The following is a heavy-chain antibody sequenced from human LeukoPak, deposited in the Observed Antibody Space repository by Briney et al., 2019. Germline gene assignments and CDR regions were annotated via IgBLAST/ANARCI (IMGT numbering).Heavy chain of an antibody. CDR3: ARRQSAIGIDY. J-gene: IGHJ4*02. Sequence: SETLSLTCIVSGGSISGGSYYWGWIRQPPGKGLEWIGSIYYSGSTYYNPSLKSRVTISVDTSKNQFSLKLSSVTAADTAVYYCARRQSAIGIDYWGQGTLVTVSS. CDR2: IYYSGST. CDR1: GGSISGGSYY. V-gene: IGHV4-39*01. D-gene: IGHD2-2*01.